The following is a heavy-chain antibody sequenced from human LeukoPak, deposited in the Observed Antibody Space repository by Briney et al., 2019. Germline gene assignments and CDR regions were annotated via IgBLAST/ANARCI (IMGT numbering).Heavy chain of an antibody. CDR2: FDPEDGET. V-gene: IGHV1-24*01. CDR3: ATDLKYDFWSGQYYGMDV. Sequence: ASVKVSCKVSGYTLTELSMHWVRQAPGKGLEWMGGFDPEDGETIYAQKFQGRVTMTEDTSTGTAYMELSSLRSEDTAVYYCATDLKYDFWSGQYYGMDVWGQGTTVTVSS. CDR1: GYTLTELS. D-gene: IGHD3-3*01. J-gene: IGHJ6*02.